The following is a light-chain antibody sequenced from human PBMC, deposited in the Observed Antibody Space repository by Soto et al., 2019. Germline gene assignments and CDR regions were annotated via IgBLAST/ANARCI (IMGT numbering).Light chain of an antibody. V-gene: IGLV2-14*01. CDR1: SSDIGAYDY. CDR3: FSFTPTRTHV. CDR2: EVN. Sequence: QSALTQPASLSGSPGQSITISCTGTSSDIGAYDYVSWFQQHPGKAPKLMISEVNNRPSGVSNRFSGSKSGNTAYLTISGLQVEDEAEYFCFSFTPTRTHVFGTGTKVNGL. J-gene: IGLJ1*01.